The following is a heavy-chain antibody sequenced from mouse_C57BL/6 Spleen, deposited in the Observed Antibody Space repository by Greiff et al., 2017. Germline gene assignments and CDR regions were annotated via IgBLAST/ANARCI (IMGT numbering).Heavy chain of an antibody. V-gene: IGHV5-17*01. J-gene: IGHJ3*01. CDR3: ARSSYDGYPPWFAY. D-gene: IGHD2-3*01. CDR2: ISSGSSTI. Sequence: EVQGVESGGGLVKPGGSLTLSCAASGFTFSDYGMHWVRQAPEKGLDWVAYISSGSSTIYYADTVKGRFTISRDNAKKTLFLQMTSLRSEDTAMYYCARSSYDGYPPWFAYWGQGTLVTVSA. CDR1: GFTFSDYG.